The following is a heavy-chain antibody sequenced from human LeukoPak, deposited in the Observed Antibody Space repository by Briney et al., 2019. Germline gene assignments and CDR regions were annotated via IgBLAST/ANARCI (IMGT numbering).Heavy chain of an antibody. V-gene: IGHV3-30*07. D-gene: IGHD6-13*01. CDR2: ISYDGSKK. Sequence: GGSLRLSCAASGFTFSSYAMHWVRQAPGKGLEWVAVISYDGSKKYYADSVKGRFTISRDNSKNTLYLQMNSLRAEGTAVYYCAYRGSSSWSDEAGLGYWGQGTLVTVSS. CDR1: GFTFSSYA. CDR3: AYRGSSSWSDEAGLGY. J-gene: IGHJ4*02.